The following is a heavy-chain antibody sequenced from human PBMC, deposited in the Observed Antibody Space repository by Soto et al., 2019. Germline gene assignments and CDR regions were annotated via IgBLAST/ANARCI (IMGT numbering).Heavy chain of an antibody. J-gene: IGHJ6*02. Sequence: SETLSLTCTVSGGSISSGGYYWSWIRQHPGKGLEWIGYIYYSGSTYYNPSLKSRVTISVDTSKNQFSLKLSSVTAADTAVYYCARDYYGSGSSPGYYYYYGMDVWGQGTTVTV. CDR2: IYYSGST. CDR3: ARDYYGSGSSPGYYYYYGMDV. V-gene: IGHV4-31*03. D-gene: IGHD3-10*01. CDR1: GGSISSGGYY.